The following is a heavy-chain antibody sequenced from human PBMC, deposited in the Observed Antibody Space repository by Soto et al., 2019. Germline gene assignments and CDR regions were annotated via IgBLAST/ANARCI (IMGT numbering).Heavy chain of an antibody. D-gene: IGHD1-26*01. J-gene: IGHJ1*01. CDR3: VRDPSGSYPAFAE. CDR2: ITYDGINQ. Sequence: PVVSLRLSCAASGFIFSSYTMHWVLQAPCQGLEWVGVITYDGINQYYADSVKGRFTISRDNSRNMLFLQMNSLRPDDTAVYYCVRDPSGSYPAFAEWGQGTLVTV. V-gene: IGHV3-30-3*01. CDR1: GFIFSSYT.